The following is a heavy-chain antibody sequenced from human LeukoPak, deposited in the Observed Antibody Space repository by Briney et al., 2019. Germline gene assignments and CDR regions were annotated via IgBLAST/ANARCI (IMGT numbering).Heavy chain of an antibody. V-gene: IGHV3-49*04. Sequence: GGSLRLSCTASGFTFGDYAMSWVRQAPGKGLEWVGFIRSKAYGGTTEYAASVKGRFTISRDDSKSIAYLQMNSLKTEDTAVYYCTRGFWSGYSPYYFDYWGQGTLVTVSS. CDR1: GFTFGDYA. J-gene: IGHJ4*02. CDR2: IRSKAYGGTT. CDR3: TRGFWSGYSPYYFDY. D-gene: IGHD3-3*01.